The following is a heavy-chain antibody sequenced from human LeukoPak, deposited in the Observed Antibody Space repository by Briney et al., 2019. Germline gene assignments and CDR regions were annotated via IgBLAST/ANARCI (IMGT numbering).Heavy chain of an antibody. Sequence: PGGSLRLSCAASGFTFSSYAMSGVRQAPGKGREGVSAISGSGGSTYYADSVEGRFTISRDNSKNTLYLQMNSLRAEETAVYYCAKEPPYPAQRVAVAGTEVVSWGQGTLVTASS. CDR2: ISGSGGST. D-gene: IGHD6-19*01. CDR3: AKEPPYPAQRVAVAGTEVVS. J-gene: IGHJ5*02. CDR1: GFTFSSYA. V-gene: IGHV3-23*01.